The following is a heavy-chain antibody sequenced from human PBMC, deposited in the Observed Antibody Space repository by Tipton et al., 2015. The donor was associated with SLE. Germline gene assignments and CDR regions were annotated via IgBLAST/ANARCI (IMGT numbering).Heavy chain of an antibody. J-gene: IGHJ4*02. CDR1: GGSISGYY. Sequence: TLSLTCTVSGGSISGYYWSWIRQPPGKGLEWIAYIHSSGSTNYNPSLKSRVTISADTSKNQFSLKVSSVTAADSAVYYCVRLRSKVLIDYWGQGTLVTVSS. CDR2: IHSSGST. V-gene: IGHV4-59*01. CDR3: VRLRSKVLIDY. D-gene: IGHD2-8*01.